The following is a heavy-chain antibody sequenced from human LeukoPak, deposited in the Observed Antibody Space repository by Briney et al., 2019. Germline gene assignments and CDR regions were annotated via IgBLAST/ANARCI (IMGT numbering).Heavy chain of an antibody. CDR1: GDSLSRSGYY. V-gene: IGHV4-39*01. CDR3: ARRPSPPDAFDI. CDR2: RST. J-gene: IGHJ3*02. Sequence: SETLSLTCTVSGDSLSRSGYYWGWLRQPPGKGLEWIGSRSTYFNPSLKSRATISGDTSTNQFSLNLYSVTDADTAVYYCARRPSPPDAFDIWGQGTMVTVSS.